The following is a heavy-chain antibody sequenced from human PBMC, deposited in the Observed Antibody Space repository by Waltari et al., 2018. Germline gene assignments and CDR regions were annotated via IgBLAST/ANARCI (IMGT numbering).Heavy chain of an antibody. CDR1: GGSISLGSYY. CDR3: ARDSPTMVVTGHYYYGMDV. Sequence: QVQLQESGPGLVKPSQTLSLTCPVSGGSISLGSYYWRWIWPPAGRGLEWIGYIYTSGITNYNPSLKSRVTISVDTSKSQFSLKLSSVTAADTAVYYCARDSPTMVVTGHYYYGMDVWGQGTTVTVSS. CDR2: IYTSGIT. V-gene: IGHV4-61*09. D-gene: IGHD2-15*01. J-gene: IGHJ6*02.